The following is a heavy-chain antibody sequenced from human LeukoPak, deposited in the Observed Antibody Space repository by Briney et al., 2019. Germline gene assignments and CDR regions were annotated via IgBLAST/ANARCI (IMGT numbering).Heavy chain of an antibody. CDR3: ARGTLIVAFDY. Sequence: GGSLRLSCAASGFTFSSYWMHWVRQAPGKGLVWVSRINSDGSSTSYADSVKGRFTISRDNAKNSLYLQMNSLRAEDTAVYYCARGTLIVAFDYWGQGTLVTVSS. CDR2: INSDGSST. CDR1: GFTFSSYW. V-gene: IGHV3-74*01. J-gene: IGHJ4*02. D-gene: IGHD3-22*01.